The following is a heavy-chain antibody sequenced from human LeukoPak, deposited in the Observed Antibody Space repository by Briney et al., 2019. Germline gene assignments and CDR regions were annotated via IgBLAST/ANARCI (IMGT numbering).Heavy chain of an antibody. D-gene: IGHD4-23*01. CDR2: ITGGGGTT. CDR3: AKDPPILRWSFDY. J-gene: IGHJ4*02. V-gene: IGHV3-23*01. CDR1: GFTFSTYA. Sequence: GSLRLSCAASGFTFSTYAMSWVRRTPGKGLECVSAITGGGGTTYYADSVKGRFTISRDNSKNTLYLQMNSLRAEDTAVYYCAKDPPILRWSFDYWGQGTLVTVSS.